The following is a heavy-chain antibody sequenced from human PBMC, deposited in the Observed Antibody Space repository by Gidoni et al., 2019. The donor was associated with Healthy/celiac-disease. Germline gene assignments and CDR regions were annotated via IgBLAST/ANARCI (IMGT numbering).Heavy chain of an antibody. CDR2: IRSKANSYAT. D-gene: IGHD2-2*01. V-gene: IGHV3-73*02. J-gene: IGHJ4*02. CDR1: GFTVSGSA. CDR3: GYCSSTSCYADY. Sequence: EVQLVESGGGLVQPGGSLTLSCPASGFTVSGSAMHWVRQASGKGLEWVGSIRSKANSYATAYAASVKGRFTISRDDSKNTAYLQMNSLKTEDTAVYYCGYCSSTSCYADYWGQGTLVTVSS.